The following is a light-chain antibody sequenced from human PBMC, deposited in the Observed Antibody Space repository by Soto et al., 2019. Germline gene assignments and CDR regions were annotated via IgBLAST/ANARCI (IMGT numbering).Light chain of an antibody. J-gene: IGKJ5*01. CDR2: GTS. CDR1: QSVSSY. CDR3: QQYGSSPPIT. V-gene: IGKV3-20*01. Sequence: SVLTQSPATLSLSPGERATLSCRASQSVSSYLAWYQQKPGQAPRLLIYGTSSRATGIRDRFSGSGSGTDFTLTISRLEPEDFAVYYCQQYGSSPPITFGQRTRLE.